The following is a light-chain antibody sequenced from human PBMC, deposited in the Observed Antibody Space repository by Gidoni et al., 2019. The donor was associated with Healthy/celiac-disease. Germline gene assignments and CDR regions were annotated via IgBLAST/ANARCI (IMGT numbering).Light chain of an antibody. CDR3: QQRSNWPPA. CDR1: QSVSSY. V-gene: IGKV3-11*01. J-gene: IGKJ2*01. CDR2: DAS. Sequence: EIVLTQSPATLSLSPGERATLSCRASQSVSSYLAWYQQKPGQAPRLLIYDASNRATGIPARFSCSGSGTDFTLTISSLEPEDFAVYYCQQRSNWPPAFXQXTKLEIK.